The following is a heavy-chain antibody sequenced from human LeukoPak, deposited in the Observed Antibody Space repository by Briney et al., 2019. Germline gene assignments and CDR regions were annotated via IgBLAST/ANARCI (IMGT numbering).Heavy chain of an antibody. V-gene: IGHV4-39*01. CDR3: ARLYIHQDKVDN. CDR1: GGSISSNKYN. CDR2: FSYSGST. D-gene: IGHD1-14*01. J-gene: IGHJ4*02. Sequence: PSETLSLTCTVSGGSISSNKYNWGWIRQPPGKGLEWIGSFSYSGSTYYNPSLKSRLTISVDASKNQFSLKLSSVAAADTAVYYCARLYIHQDKVDNWGQGTLVTVSS.